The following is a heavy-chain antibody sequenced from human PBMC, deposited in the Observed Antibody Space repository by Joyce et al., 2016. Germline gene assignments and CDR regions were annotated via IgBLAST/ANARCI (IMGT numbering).Heavy chain of an antibody. CDR2: IWISGNFK. V-gene: IGHV3-33*01. D-gene: IGHD2/OR15-2a*01. CDR1: GFTFSQNA. J-gene: IGHJ4*02. CDR3: ARDGQNMAPLALDN. Sequence: QVQLVESGGGVVQPGGSLRLSWWGSGFTFSQNALHWVHQAPGKGLDWVAQIWISGNFKYYTGSVQGRFTIARDDSKNAVFLHMNDVGVEYTAIYYCARDGQNMAPLALDNWGRGTPVIVSS.